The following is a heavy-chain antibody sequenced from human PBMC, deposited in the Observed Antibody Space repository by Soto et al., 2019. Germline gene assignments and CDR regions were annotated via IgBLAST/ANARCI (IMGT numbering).Heavy chain of an antibody. Sequence: QVQLVQSGAEVKKPGASVKVSCKASGYTFTSYGISWVRQAPGQGLEWMGWISAYNGNTNYAQKLQGRVTMSTDTSTSTAYMELRSLRSDDTAVYYCARGYDFWSGDYYYYYYGMDVWGQGTTVTVSS. CDR1: GYTFTSYG. V-gene: IGHV1-18*01. J-gene: IGHJ6*02. CDR2: ISAYNGNT. CDR3: ARGYDFWSGDYYYYYYGMDV. D-gene: IGHD3-3*01.